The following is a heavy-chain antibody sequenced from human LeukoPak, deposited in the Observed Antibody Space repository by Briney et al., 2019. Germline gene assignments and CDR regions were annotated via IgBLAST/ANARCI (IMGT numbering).Heavy chain of an antibody. J-gene: IGHJ4*02. CDR1: GYTFTGYY. V-gene: IGHV1-2*02. Sequence: GASVKVSCKASGYTFTGYYMHWVRQAPGQGLEWMGWINPNSGGTNYAQKFQGRVTMTRDTSISTAYMELSRLRSDDTAVYYCASWGTIFGLALTRNYYFDYWGQGTLVTVSS. CDR2: INPNSGGT. CDR3: ASWGTIFGLALTRNYYFDY. D-gene: IGHD3-3*01.